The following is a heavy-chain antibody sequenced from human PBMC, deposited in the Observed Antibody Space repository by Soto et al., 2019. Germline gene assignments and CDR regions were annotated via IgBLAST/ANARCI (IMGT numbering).Heavy chain of an antibody. Sequence: EVQLVESGGGLIQPGGSLRLSCAASGFTVSSNSMSWVRQAPGKGLEWVSVIYSGGSTYYADSVKGRFTISRDNSKNTLYLQMNSLRAEDTAVDYCARGLTTYSSSWYATYWYFDLWGRGTLVTVSS. J-gene: IGHJ2*01. V-gene: IGHV3-53*01. CDR3: ARGLTTYSSSWYATYWYFDL. CDR2: IYSGGST. CDR1: GFTVSSNS. D-gene: IGHD6-13*01.